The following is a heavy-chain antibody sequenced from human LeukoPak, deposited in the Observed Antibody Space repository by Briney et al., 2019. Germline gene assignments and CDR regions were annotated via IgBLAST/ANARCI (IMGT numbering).Heavy chain of an antibody. D-gene: IGHD3-16*01. CDR1: GFTFSSYE. Sequence: GGSLRLCCVASGFTFSSYEMNWVRQAPGKGLEWVSYISESGSPIYNADSVKGRFTISRDNSKNSLYLQMNSLRAEDTAVYYCAREVDFGLGDSTFMDVWGKGTTVSISS. CDR2: ISESGSPI. CDR3: AREVDFGLGDSTFMDV. V-gene: IGHV3-48*03. J-gene: IGHJ6*03.